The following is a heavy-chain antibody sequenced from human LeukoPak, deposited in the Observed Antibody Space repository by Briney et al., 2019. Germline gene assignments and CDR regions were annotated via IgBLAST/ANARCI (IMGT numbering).Heavy chain of an antibody. J-gene: IGHJ4*02. Sequence: GGSLRLSCAAPGFTFNTFNMNWVRQAPGKGLEWVSSITSGGDYIYYADSVKGRFTTSRDNAKNSLSLQLNSLRVEDAAVYYCARGHYDVLAASYKWTPDYWGQGTLVTVSS. V-gene: IGHV3-21*01. D-gene: IGHD3-9*01. CDR1: GFTFNTFN. CDR2: ITSGGDYI. CDR3: ARGHYDVLAASYKWTPDY.